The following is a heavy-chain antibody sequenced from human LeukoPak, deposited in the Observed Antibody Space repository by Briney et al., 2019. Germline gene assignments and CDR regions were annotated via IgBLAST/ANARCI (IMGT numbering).Heavy chain of an antibody. CDR3: ARDLVYYGSGRRGDWFDP. V-gene: IGHV4-30-4*02. J-gene: IGHJ5*02. CDR1: CGSISSGDYY. CDR2: IYYCGST. Sequence: PSDILSLTCTVFCGSISSGDYYWSWIRQPPRKCLEWIGYIYYCGSTYYNPSIKSRVTISVDTSKNQFSLKLSSVTAANTAVYYCARDLVYYGSGRRGDWFDPWGQGTLVTVSS. D-gene: IGHD3-10*01.